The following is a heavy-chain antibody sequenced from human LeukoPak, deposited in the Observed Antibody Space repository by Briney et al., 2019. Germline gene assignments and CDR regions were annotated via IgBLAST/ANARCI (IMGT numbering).Heavy chain of an antibody. Sequence: GGSLRLSCAASGFTLDDYAMHWVRQAPGKGLEWVSGISWNSGSIGYADSVKGRFTISRDNAKNSLYLQMNSLRAEDTALYYCAKGYDFWSGYYDYWGQGTLVTVSS. CDR3: AKGYDFWSGYYDY. D-gene: IGHD3-3*01. J-gene: IGHJ4*02. CDR2: ISWNSGSI. V-gene: IGHV3-9*01. CDR1: GFTLDDYA.